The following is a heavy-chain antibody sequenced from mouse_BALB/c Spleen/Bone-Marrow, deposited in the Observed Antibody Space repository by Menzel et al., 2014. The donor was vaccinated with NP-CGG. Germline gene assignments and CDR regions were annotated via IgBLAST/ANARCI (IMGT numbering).Heavy chain of an antibody. D-gene: IGHD2-4*01. CDR1: GFSLTSYG. CDR2: IWAGGST. J-gene: IGHJ3*01. CDR3: ASPIYYDYPLFAY. V-gene: IGHV2-9*02. Sequence: VHLVESGPGLVAPSQRLSITCTVSGFSLTSYGVHWVRQPPGKGLEWLGVIWAGGSTNYNSALMSRLSISKDNSKSQVFLKMNSLRTDDTAMCYCASPIYYDYPLFAYWGQGTLVTVSA.